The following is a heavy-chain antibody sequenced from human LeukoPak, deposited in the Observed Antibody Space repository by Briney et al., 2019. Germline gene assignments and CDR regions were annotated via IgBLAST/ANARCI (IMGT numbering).Heavy chain of an antibody. CDR1: GFTFSSYA. J-gene: IGHJ4*02. CDR3: ARESVEMATIADY. Sequence: SGGSLRLSCAPSGFTFSSYAMLWVRQAPGKGREGVAVISLVGSNKYYADSVKSRFTIPRDNAKNSLYLQMNSLSGEDPAVYYCARESVEMATIADYWGQGTLVTVS. CDR2: ISLVGSNK. D-gene: IGHD5-24*01. V-gene: IGHV3-30-3*01.